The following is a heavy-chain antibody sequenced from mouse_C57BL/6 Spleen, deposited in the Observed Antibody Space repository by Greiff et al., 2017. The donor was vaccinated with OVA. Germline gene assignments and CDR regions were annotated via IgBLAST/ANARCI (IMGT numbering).Heavy chain of an antibody. D-gene: IGHD2-4*01. CDR2: ISDGGSYT. CDR1: GFTFSSYA. J-gene: IGHJ3*01. V-gene: IGHV5-4*01. Sequence: EVQLVESGGGLVKPGGSLKLSCAASGFTFSSYAMSWVRQTPEKRLEWVATISDGGSYTYSPDNVKGRFTISSDNAKNNLYLQMSHLKSDDTAMYYCARDGGDYDGGFAYWGQGTLVTVSA. CDR3: ARDGGDYDGGFAY.